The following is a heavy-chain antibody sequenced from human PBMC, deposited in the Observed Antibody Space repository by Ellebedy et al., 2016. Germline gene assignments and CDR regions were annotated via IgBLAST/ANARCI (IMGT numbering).Heavy chain of an antibody. CDR3: ARAWGANTVTPFDY. CDR1: GFTFNTYW. D-gene: IGHD4-17*01. V-gene: IGHV3-7*01. Sequence: GGSLRLSXAASGFTFNTYWMGWVRQAPGKGLEWVANIDQGGGLLYYVDSVRGRFSISKDYATDSLNLQMNSLRAEETAVYYCARAWGANTVTPFDYWGQGTLVTVSS. J-gene: IGHJ4*02. CDR2: IDQGGGLL.